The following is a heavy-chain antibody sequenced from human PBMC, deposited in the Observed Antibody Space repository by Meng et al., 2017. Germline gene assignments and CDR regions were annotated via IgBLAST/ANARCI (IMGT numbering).Heavy chain of an antibody. CDR2: MNPNSGNT. CDR1: GYTFTSYD. J-gene: IGHJ6*02. V-gene: IGHV1-8*03. CDR3: ARFLNYYYGMDV. Sequence: ASVKVSCKASGYTFTSYDINWVRQATGQGLEWMGWMNPNSGNTGYAQKFQGRVTITRNTSISTAYMELSSLRSEDTAVYYCARFLNYYYGMDVWGPGTTVTVSS.